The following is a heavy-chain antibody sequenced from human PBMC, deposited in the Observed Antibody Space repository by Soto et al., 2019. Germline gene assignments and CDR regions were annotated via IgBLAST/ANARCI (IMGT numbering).Heavy chain of an antibody. CDR1: GFTFSSYA. Sequence: PGGSLRLSCAASGFTFSSYAMSWVRQAPGKGLEWVSAISGSGGSTYYADSVKGRFTISRDNSKNTLYLQMNSLRAEDTAVYYCAKVNPVATITPYYFDYWGQGTLVTVSS. CDR3: AKVNPVATITPYYFDY. J-gene: IGHJ4*02. D-gene: IGHD5-12*01. CDR2: ISGSGGST. V-gene: IGHV3-23*01.